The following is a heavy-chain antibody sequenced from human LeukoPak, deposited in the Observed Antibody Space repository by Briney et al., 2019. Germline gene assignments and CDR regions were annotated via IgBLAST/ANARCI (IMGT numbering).Heavy chain of an antibody. V-gene: IGHV1-18*04. CDR2: VSTYNGNT. J-gene: IGHJ4*02. CDR1: GYTFTSHG. CDR3: ARDVDTATDQINDY. D-gene: IGHD5-18*01. Sequence: APVKVSCEASGYTFTSHGISWVRQAPGQGLEWMGWVSTYNGNTNYVPKYQGRVTMTTDTSTSTAYMELRSLRSDDTAVYYCARDVDTATDQINDYWGQGTLVTVSS.